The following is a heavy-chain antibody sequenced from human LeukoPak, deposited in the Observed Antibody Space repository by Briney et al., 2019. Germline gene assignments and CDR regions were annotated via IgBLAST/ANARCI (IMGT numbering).Heavy chain of an antibody. CDR1: GGTFSSYA. V-gene: IGHV1-69*04. Sequence: ASVKVSCKASGGTFSSYAISWVRRAPGQGLEWMGRIIPILGIANYAQKFQGRVTITADKSTSTAYMELSSLRSEDTAVYYCARPVSSYYDSSGYYFDYWGQGTLVTVSS. D-gene: IGHD3-22*01. J-gene: IGHJ4*02. CDR2: IIPILGIA. CDR3: ARPVSSYYDSSGYYFDY.